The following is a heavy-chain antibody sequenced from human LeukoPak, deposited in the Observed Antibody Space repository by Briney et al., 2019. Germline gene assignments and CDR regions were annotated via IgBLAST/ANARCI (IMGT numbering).Heavy chain of an antibody. Sequence: GGSLRLSCAASGFTLSSYSMNWVRQAPGKGLEWVSSISSSSSYIYYADSVKGRFTISRDNAKNSLYLQMNSLRAEDTAVYYCARNRGLFTPIDYWGQGTLVTVSS. CDR1: GFTLSSYS. D-gene: IGHD3-22*01. J-gene: IGHJ4*02. CDR2: ISSSSSYI. CDR3: ARNRGLFTPIDY. V-gene: IGHV3-21*01.